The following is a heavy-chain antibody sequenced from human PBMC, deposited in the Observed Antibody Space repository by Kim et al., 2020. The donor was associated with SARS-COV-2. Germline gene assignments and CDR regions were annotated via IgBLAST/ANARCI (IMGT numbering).Heavy chain of an antibody. J-gene: IGHJ6*02. Sequence: VKGRFTISREKAKNSLYLQMNSLRAGDTAVYYCARGSDSSGYYWYYGMDVWGQGTTVTVSS. CDR3: ARGSDSSGYYWYYGMDV. V-gene: IGHV3-13*01. D-gene: IGHD3-22*01.